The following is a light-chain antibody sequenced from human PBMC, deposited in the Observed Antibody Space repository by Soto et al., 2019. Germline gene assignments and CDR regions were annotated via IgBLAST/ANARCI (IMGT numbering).Light chain of an antibody. V-gene: IGKV3-15*01. CDR3: QQYNSCPLT. J-gene: IGKJ4*01. Sequence: EIVMTQSPATLSVSPGDRVTLSCRASQSVRSNSAWYQQKPGQAPRLLLYGASTRATGVPARFSGSGYETEFTLSNSSLQSEDFAVYYCQQYNSCPLTCGGGTRVEIK. CDR2: GAS. CDR1: QSVRSN.